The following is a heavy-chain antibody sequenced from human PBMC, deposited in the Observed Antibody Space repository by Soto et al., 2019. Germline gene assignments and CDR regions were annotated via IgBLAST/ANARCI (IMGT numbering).Heavy chain of an antibody. CDR2: INSDGSST. V-gene: IGHV3-74*01. Sequence: EVQLVESGGGLVQPGGSLRLSCAASGFTFSSYWMHWVRQAPGKGLVWVSRINSDGSSTSYADSVKGRFTISRDNAKNTLYLQMNSLRAEDTAVYYCARDPPDCGGDCYSDYWGQGTLVTVSS. D-gene: IGHD2-21*02. CDR3: ARDPPDCGGDCYSDY. J-gene: IGHJ4*02. CDR1: GFTFSSYW.